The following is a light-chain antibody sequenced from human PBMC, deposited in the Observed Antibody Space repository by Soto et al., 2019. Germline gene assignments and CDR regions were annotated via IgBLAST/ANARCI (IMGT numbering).Light chain of an antibody. CDR3: QQRSDWLT. CDR2: DAS. Sequence: EIVLTQSPATLSLSPGDRAILSCRASQSISSALAWYQQKPGQAHRLLIYDASDRATGIPARFSGSRSGIDFTLTISSLEPEDFAVYYCQQRSDWLTFGGGTRVEIK. CDR1: QSISSA. J-gene: IGKJ4*01. V-gene: IGKV3-11*01.